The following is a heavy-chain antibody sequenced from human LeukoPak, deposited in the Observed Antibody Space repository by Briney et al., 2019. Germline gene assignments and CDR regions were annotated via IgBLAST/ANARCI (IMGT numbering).Heavy chain of an antibody. V-gene: IGHV3-33*01. D-gene: IGHD2-2*02. CDR1: EFTFSSYG. Sequence: GGSLRLSCAASEFTFSSYGMHWVRQAPGKGLEWVAVIWYDGSNKYYADSVKGRFTISRDNSKNTLYLQMNSLRAEDTAVYYCARDGVLGYCSSTSCYTYPYYYYYMDVWGKGTTVTVSS. CDR3: ARDGVLGYCSSTSCYTYPYYYYYMDV. CDR2: IWYDGSNK. J-gene: IGHJ6*03.